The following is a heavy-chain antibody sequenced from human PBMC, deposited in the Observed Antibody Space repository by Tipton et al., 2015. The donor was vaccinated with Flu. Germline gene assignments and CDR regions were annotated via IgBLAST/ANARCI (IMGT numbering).Heavy chain of an antibody. CDR2: IYYSGNT. CDR1: GGSISSSDFY. CDR3: ARGQVSDY. Sequence: TLSLTCTVSGGSISSSDFYWAWIRQPPGKGLEWIGTIYYSGNTYYNPSLKSRVTMSVDTSTDQFSLKLSSVTAADTAVYYCARGQVSDYWGQGTLVTVSS. D-gene: IGHD2-8*01. V-gene: IGHV4-39*01. J-gene: IGHJ4*02.